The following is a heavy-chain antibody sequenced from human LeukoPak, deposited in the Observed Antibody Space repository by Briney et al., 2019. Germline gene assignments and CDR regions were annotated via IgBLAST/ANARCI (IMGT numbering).Heavy chain of an antibody. CDR3: ATARVGNSGWYRSFLDF. CDR1: GYTFTSYG. Sequence: ASVTVSCTAPGYTFTSYGISWVRQAPGQGLEWMGWISAYNGNTNYAQKLQGRVTMTTDTSTSTAYMELRSLRSDDTAVYYCATARVGNSGWYRSFLDFWGQGTLVTVSS. D-gene: IGHD6-19*01. CDR2: ISAYNGNT. V-gene: IGHV1-18*01. J-gene: IGHJ1*01.